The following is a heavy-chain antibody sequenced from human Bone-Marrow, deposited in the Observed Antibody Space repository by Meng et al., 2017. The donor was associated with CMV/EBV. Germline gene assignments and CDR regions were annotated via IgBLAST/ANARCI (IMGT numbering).Heavy chain of an antibody. J-gene: IGHJ5*02. V-gene: IGHV1-46*01. CDR2: INPSGGST. CDR3: ARDYHKVVATNWFDP. Sequence: ASVKVSCKASGYTFTSYYMHWVRQAPGQGLEWMGIINPSGGSTSYAQKCQGRVTMTRDTSTSTVYMELSSLRSEDTAVYYCARDYHKVVATNWFDPWGQGTLVTVSS. D-gene: IGHD3-22*01. CDR1: GYTFTSYY.